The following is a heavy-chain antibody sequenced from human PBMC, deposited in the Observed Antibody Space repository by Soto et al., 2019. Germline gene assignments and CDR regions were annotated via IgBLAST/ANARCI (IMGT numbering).Heavy chain of an antibody. CDR3: ARIQGGYYDSSGDIDY. V-gene: IGHV2-70*01. J-gene: IGHJ4*02. D-gene: IGHD3-22*01. CDR2: IDWDDDK. Sequence: SGPTLVNPTQTLTLACTFSGFSLSTSGMCVSWIRQPPGKALEWLALIDWDDDKYYSTSLKTRLTISKDTSKNQVVLTMTNMEPVDTATYYCARIQGGYYDSSGDIDYWGQGTMVTVSS. CDR1: GFSLSTSGMC.